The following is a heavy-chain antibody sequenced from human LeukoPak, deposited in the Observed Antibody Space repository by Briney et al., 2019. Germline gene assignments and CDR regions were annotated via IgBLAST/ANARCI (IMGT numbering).Heavy chain of an antibody. CDR2: ISYDGSNK. CDR1: GFSFSSYG. CDR3: AKAKNNWNYFDY. J-gene: IGHJ4*02. V-gene: IGHV3-30*18. D-gene: IGHD1-20*01. Sequence: PGGSLKLSCAASGFSFSSYGMHWVRQAPGKGLEWVAVISYDGSNKYYADSVKGRFTISRDNSKNTLYLQMNSLRAEDTAVYYCAKAKNNWNYFDYWGQGTLVTVSS.